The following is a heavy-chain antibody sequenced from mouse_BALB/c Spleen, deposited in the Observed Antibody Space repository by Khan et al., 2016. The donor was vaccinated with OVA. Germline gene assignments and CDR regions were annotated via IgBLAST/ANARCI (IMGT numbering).Heavy chain of an antibody. CDR3: DRAYYRSDGYYAMDY. CDR1: GFSLSRYN. D-gene: IGHD2-14*01. V-gene: IGHV2-6-4*01. CDR2: IWGGGGT. J-gene: IGHJ4*01. Sequence: QIQLVQSGPGLVAPSQSLSITCTVSGFSLSRYNIHWVRQPPGKGLEWLGMIWGGGGTDYNSTLKSRLSISKDNSKSQVFLKMNSLQTDDSAMYYCDRAYYRSDGYYAMDYWGQGTSVTVSS.